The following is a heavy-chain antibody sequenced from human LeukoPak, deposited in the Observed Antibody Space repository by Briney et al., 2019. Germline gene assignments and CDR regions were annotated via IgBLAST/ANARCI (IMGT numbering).Heavy chain of an antibody. CDR3: AKSQPFYSSGWYYLDY. J-gene: IGHJ4*02. Sequence: PRGSLRLSCAASGFTFTSYAMSSVRQAPGKGREWVSAIIGSIGSTYYADTVKGRVTISRDNSKNTLYLQINSLRAEDTAVYYCAKSQPFYSSGWYYLDYWGQGTLVTVSS. CDR2: IIGSIGST. CDR1: GFTFTSYA. V-gene: IGHV3-23*01. D-gene: IGHD6-19*01.